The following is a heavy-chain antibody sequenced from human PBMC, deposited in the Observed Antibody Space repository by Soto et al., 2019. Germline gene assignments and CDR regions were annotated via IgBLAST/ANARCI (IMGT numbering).Heavy chain of an antibody. D-gene: IGHD3-3*01. CDR2: ISSSSSYT. CDR3: ARDLGVTIFGVVRYYYGMDV. Sequence: TGGSLRLSCAASGFTFSDYYMSWIRQAPGKGLEWVSYISSSSSYTNYADSVKGRFTISRDSAKNSLYLQMNSLRAEGTAVYYCARDLGVTIFGVVRYYYGMDVWGQGTTVTVSS. CDR1: GFTFSDYY. J-gene: IGHJ6*02. V-gene: IGHV3-11*06.